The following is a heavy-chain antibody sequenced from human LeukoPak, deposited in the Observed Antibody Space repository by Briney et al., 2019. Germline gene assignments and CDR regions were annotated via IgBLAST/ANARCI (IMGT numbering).Heavy chain of an antibody. Sequence: PSETLSLTCTVSGGSISSYYWSWLRQPPGKGLEWIGYIYFTGNTNYNPSLKSRVTISVDTSNNQFSLRLSSVTAADTAVYYCARGRYCSADICSGGDAFDIWGQGTMVSVSS. D-gene: IGHD2-15*01. J-gene: IGHJ3*02. CDR1: GGSISSYY. CDR3: ARGRYCSADICSGGDAFDI. V-gene: IGHV4-59*12. CDR2: IYFTGNT.